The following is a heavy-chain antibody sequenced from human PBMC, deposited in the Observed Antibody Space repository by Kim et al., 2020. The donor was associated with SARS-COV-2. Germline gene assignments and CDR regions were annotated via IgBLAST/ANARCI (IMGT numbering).Heavy chain of an antibody. D-gene: IGHD6-13*01. J-gene: IGHJ3*02. CDR3: ARRTLSRGYVAVASDS. CDR2: MNPNSDNT. CDR1: GYTFTSYA. Sequence: ASVKVSCKASGYTFTSYAINWVRQATGQGLEWMGWMNPNSDNTGYAQKFKGRVTISRNTSIRTAYMELSSLRSEDTAVYYCARRTLSRGYVAVASDSWG. V-gene: IGHV1-8*03.